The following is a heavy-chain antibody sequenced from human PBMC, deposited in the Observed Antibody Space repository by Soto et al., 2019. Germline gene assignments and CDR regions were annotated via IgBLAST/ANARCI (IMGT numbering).Heavy chain of an antibody. D-gene: IGHD2-2*01. J-gene: IGHJ6*02. CDR2: IGTAGDT. CDR1: GFTFSSYD. Sequence: GGSLRLSCAASGFTFSSYDMHWVRQATGKGLEWVSAIGTAGDTYYSGSVKGRFTVSRENVKNSLYLQMNSLRAGDTAVYYCARGGDCSKTSCYWARLYYGLDVWGQGTTVTSP. CDR3: ARGGDCSKTSCYWARLYYGLDV. V-gene: IGHV3-13*01.